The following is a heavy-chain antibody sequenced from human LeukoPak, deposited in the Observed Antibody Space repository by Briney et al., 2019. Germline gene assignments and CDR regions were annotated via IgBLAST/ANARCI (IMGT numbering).Heavy chain of an antibody. J-gene: IGHJ5*02. V-gene: IGHV3-48*03. CDR2: ISSSGTTI. CDR1: GFTFSSYE. Sequence: GGSLRLSCTASGFTFSSYEMNWVRQAPGKGLEWVSYISSSGTTIYYADFVKGRFSISRDNAKNSLYLQMNSLRAEDTAVYYCARDQSSSWYVWFDPWGQGTLVTVPS. D-gene: IGHD6-13*01. CDR3: ARDQSSSWYVWFDP.